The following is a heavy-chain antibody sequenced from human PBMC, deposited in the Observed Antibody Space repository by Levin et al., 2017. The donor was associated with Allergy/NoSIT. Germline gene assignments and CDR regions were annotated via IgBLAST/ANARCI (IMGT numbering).Heavy chain of an antibody. D-gene: IGHD6-19*01. CDR2: INPNSGGT. CDR3: ARDRRVALAGRGTDAFDI. J-gene: IGHJ3*02. CDR1: GFTLTGYY. V-gene: IGHV1-2*06. Sequence: PSASVKVSCQASGFTLTGYYMVWVRQAPGQGFEWMGRINPNSGGTNYAQKFQGRVTLSRDTSINAAYMDLSSLNPDDTAMYYCARDRRVALAGRGTDAFDIWGQGTMITVSS.